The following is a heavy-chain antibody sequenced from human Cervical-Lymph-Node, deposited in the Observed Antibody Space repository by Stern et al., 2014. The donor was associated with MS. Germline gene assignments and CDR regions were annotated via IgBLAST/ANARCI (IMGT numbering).Heavy chain of an antibody. CDR1: GDTFSSYA. CDR2: ITPVFGTT. J-gene: IGHJ4*02. D-gene: IGHD1-26*01. Sequence: MQLVESGAEVKKPGSSVQVSCKASGDTFSSYAINWVRQVPGQGLEWMGGITPVFGTTNYAQKFQGRVTITADKSTNTAYMELMTLRSEDTAVYYCARGGGLVGYFDYWGQGTLVSVSS. CDR3: ARGGGLVGYFDY. V-gene: IGHV1-69*06.